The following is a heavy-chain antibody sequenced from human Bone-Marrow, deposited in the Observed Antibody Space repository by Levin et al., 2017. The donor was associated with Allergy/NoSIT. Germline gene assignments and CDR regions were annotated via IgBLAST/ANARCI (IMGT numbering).Heavy chain of an antibody. D-gene: IGHD2-2*01. CDR1: GFTFTTYT. CDR2: ISYDGGNT. Sequence: GGSLRLSCAASGFTFTTYTMHWVRQAPGKGLEWVAVISYDGGNTYYADSVKGRFTISRDNSKNTLYMQMNSLRVEDTAVYFCARGRKRHCISTTCYFAFDIWGQGTMVTVSS. CDR3: ARGRKRHCISTTCYFAFDI. J-gene: IGHJ3*02. V-gene: IGHV3-30-3*01.